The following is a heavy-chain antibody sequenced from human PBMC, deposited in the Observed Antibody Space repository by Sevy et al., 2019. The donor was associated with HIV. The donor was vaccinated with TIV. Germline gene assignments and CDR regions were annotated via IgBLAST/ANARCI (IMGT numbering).Heavy chain of an antibody. Sequence: GGSLRLSCATSGFIFNSYGMNWVRQAQGQGLEWVAGSSFDGVSTFYADSGRGRFTVSRDNFKNTLYLDMTGLRSEDTAVYYCAREVGYCTSLLCSEKFDYWGQGVQVTVSS. V-gene: IGHV3-23*01. D-gene: IGHD2-8*01. CDR3: AREVGYCTSLLCSEKFDY. CDR1: GFIFNSYG. CDR2: SSFDGVST. J-gene: IGHJ4*02.